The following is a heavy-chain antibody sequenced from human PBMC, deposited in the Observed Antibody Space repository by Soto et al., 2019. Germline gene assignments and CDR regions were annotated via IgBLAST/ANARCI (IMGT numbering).Heavy chain of an antibody. Sequence: QITLKESGPPLVKPTQTLTLTCTFSGFSLSTRGVGVGWIRQPPGKALEWLALVYWDDDIWYSPSLKTKLTITKDTSNNEAVLTITTMHPVDTATYYCAPRPSAYKYYFDYWGQGTLVTVSS. CDR2: VYWDDDI. D-gene: IGHD1-1*01. J-gene: IGHJ4*02. V-gene: IGHV2-5*02. CDR1: GFSLSTRGVG. CDR3: APRPSAYKYYFDY.